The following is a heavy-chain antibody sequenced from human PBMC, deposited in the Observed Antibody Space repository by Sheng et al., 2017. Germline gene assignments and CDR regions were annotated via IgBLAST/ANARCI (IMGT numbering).Heavy chain of an antibody. Sequence: EVQLVESGGGLVQPGGSLRLSCAASGLTLSGYWMHWVRQVPGKGLVWVSRINSDGSTTNYADSVKGRFTVSRDNAKNTLXLQMTSLRDEDTAVYYCGRPYSSSWYVVDYWGQGTLVTVSS. CDR3: GRPYSSSWYVVDY. J-gene: IGHJ4*02. D-gene: IGHD6-13*01. CDR2: INSDGSTT. V-gene: IGHV3-74*01. CDR1: GLTLSGYW.